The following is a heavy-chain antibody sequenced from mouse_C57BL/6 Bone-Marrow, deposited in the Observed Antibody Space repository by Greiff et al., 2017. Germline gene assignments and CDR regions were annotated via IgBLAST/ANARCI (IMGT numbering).Heavy chain of an antibody. V-gene: IGHV5-6*01. Sequence: EVKLVESGGDLVKPGGSLKLSCAASGFTFSSYGMSWVRQTPDKRLEWVATISSGGSYTYYPDSVKGRFTISRDNAKNTLYLQMSSLKSEDTAMYYCARHVSRAPYAMDYWGQGTSVTVSS. J-gene: IGHJ4*01. CDR2: ISSGGSYT. D-gene: IGHD6-1*01. CDR1: GFTFSSYG. CDR3: ARHVSRAPYAMDY.